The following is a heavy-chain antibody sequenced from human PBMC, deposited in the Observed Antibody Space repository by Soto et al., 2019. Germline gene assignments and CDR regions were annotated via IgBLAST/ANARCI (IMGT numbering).Heavy chain of an antibody. CDR3: ARSLTEGYCTISGCFTRPLYGMDV. D-gene: IGHD2-2*02. Sequence: QEQLVQSGAEVKKPGASVKVSCKASGYTFAGYYIHWVRQAPGQGLEWMGWINPNNGGTNYAQKFQGRVTVTSDTSTSTANMELTRLTSDDTAVYYCARSLTEGYCTISGCFTRPLYGMDVWGQGTTVTVSS. V-gene: IGHV1-2*02. CDR1: GYTFAGYY. CDR2: INPNNGGT. J-gene: IGHJ6*02.